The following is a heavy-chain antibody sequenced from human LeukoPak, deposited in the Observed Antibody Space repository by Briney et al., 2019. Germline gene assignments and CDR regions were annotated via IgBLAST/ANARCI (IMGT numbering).Heavy chain of an antibody. CDR3: ASASNIVVVPAASGRFDP. CDR1: GGSISSSNW. D-gene: IGHD2-2*01. Sequence: SETLSLTCAVSGGSISSSNWWSWVRQPPGKGLEWIGEIHHSGSTNYNPSLKSRVTISVYKSKNQFSLKLSSVTAADTAVYYCASASNIVVVPAASGRFDPWGQGTLVTVSS. CDR2: IHHSGST. V-gene: IGHV4-4*02. J-gene: IGHJ5*02.